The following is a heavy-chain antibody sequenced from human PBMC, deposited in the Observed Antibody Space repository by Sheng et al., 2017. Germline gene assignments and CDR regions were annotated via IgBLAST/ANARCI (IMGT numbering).Heavy chain of an antibody. J-gene: IGHJ1*01. CDR2: ISSSSSYI. Sequence: EVQLVESGGGLVKPGGSLRLSCAASGFTFSSYSMNWVRQAPGKGLEWVSSISSSSSYIYYADSVKGRFTISRDNAKNSLYLQMNSLRAEDTAVYYCAVKLTQYYYDSSGYYSEYFQHWGQGTLVTVSS. CDR1: GFTFSSYS. CDR3: AVKLTQYYYDSSGYYSEYFQH. D-gene: IGHD3-22*01. V-gene: IGHV3-21*01.